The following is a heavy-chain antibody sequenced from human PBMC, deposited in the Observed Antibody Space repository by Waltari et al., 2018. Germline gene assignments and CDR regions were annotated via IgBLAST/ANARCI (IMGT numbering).Heavy chain of an antibody. CDR2: ISFGGS. CDR1: TDSLRGNY. J-gene: IGHJ6*01. CDR3: ARHDNRYDGSGYY. V-gene: IGHV4-59*08. Sequence: QVQLQESGPGLVKPSENLSLTCTVSTDSLRGNYWSWIRQSPEKGLEWLGYISFGGSIYNFSLKGRITITMDASRNRFSLKLTSVTAADTAVYYCARHDNRYDGSGYY. D-gene: IGHD3-22*01.